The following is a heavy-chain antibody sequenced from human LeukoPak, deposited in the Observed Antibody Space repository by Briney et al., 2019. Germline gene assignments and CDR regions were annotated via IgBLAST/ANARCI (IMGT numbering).Heavy chain of an antibody. V-gene: IGHV1-46*01. CDR3: ARDAGYYVSGSSLDC. D-gene: IGHD3-10*01. CDR1: GNTFTRNY. CDR2: ISPSGDST. J-gene: IGHJ4*02. Sequence: ASVKVSCKASGNTFTRNYIQWVRQAPGQGLEWMGIISPSGDSTTYAQKFQGRVTMTRDTSTRTVYMELSSLRSEDTAVYYCARDAGYYVSGSSLDCWGQGTLVTVSS.